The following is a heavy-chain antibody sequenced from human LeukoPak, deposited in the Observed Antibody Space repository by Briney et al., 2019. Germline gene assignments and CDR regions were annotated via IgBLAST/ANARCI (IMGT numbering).Heavy chain of an antibody. V-gene: IGHV4-61*02. CDR2: IYTSGST. Sequence: SQTLSLTCTVSGGSISSGSYYWSWIRQPAGKRLEWIGRIYTSGSTNYNPSLKSRVTISVDTSKNQFSLKLSSVTAADTAVYYCARFEAYPLYYYYMDVWGKGTTVTVSS. CDR3: ARFEAYPLYYYYMDV. CDR1: GGSISSGSYY. J-gene: IGHJ6*03.